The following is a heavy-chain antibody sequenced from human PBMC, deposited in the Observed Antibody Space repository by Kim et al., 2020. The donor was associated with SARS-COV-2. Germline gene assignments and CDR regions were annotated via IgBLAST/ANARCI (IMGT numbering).Heavy chain of an antibody. CDR2: IGTAGDT. Sequence: GGSLRLSCAASGFTFSSYDMHWVRQATGKGLEWVSAIGTAGDTYYPGSVKGRFTISSENANNSLYLQMNSLRAGDTAVYYCARAIGPYYYGSSGPLGAFDFWGQGTMVTVSS. D-gene: IGHD3-22*01. CDR1: GFTFSSYD. J-gene: IGHJ3*01. CDR3: ARAIGPYYYGSSGPLGAFDF. V-gene: IGHV3-13*04.